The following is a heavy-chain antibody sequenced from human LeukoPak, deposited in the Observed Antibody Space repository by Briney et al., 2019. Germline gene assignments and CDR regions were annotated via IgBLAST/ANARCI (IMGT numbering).Heavy chain of an antibody. CDR1: GFTFDSYA. J-gene: IGHJ4*02. Sequence: GGSLRLSCAASGFTFDSYAMTWVRQAPGKGLEWVSYISSPGSSTFYADSVKGRFTISRDNSKNTLYLQMNSLRAEDTAVYYCAKGGIPTSAYYFDSWGQGTLITVSS. V-gene: IGHV3-23*01. CDR2: ISSPGSST. CDR3: AKGGIPTSAYYFDS. D-gene: IGHD2-2*01.